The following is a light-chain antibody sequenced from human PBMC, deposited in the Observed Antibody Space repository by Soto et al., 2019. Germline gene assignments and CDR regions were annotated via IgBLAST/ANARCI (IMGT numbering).Light chain of an antibody. CDR2: SAS. CDR3: QQTNSFLALT. V-gene: IGKV1D-12*01. Sequence: DIQITQSPSSVSASVGDRVTITCRASQDIRNWLAWYQQKPGEAPKPLIYSASSLHNDVPSRFSGSGAGTEFTLTISSLQRQDFATYYCQQTNSFLALTFGGGTRVEIK. CDR1: QDIRNW. J-gene: IGKJ4*01.